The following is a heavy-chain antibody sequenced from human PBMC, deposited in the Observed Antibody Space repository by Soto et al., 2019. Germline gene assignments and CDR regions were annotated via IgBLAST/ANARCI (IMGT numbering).Heavy chain of an antibody. D-gene: IGHD3-16*01. V-gene: IGHV1-2*04. CDR1: GYPFTGYY. CDR2: INPNSGGT. CDR3: ARDRWGNGMDV. J-gene: IGHJ6*01. Sequence: ASVEVSFKASGYPFTGYYMHWVRQAPGQGLEWMGWINPNSGGTNYAQKFQGWVTMTRDTSISTAYMELSRLRSDDTAAYYCARDRWGNGMDVWGQGTTVTVSS.